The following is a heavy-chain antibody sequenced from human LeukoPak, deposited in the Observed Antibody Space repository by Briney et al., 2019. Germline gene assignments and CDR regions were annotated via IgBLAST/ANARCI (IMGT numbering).Heavy chain of an antibody. CDR2: TSAYNDNA. V-gene: IGHV1-18*01. CDR3: ARGTFFDY. Sequence: ASVKVSCKASGYTFTTYAMNWVRQAPGQGLEWMGWTSAYNDNANYAQKLQGRVTMTTDTSTSTAYMELRSLRSDDTAVYYCARGTFFDYWGQGTLVTVSS. J-gene: IGHJ4*02. CDR1: GYTFTTYA.